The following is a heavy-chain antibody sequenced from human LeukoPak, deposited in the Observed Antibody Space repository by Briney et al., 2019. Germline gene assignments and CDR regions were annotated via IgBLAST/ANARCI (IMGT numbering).Heavy chain of an antibody. CDR3: AKFLIPSSSWYYFDY. D-gene: IGHD6-13*01. Sequence: PGGSLRLSCAASGFTFSSYGMHWVRQAPGKGLEWVAFIRYDGSNKYYVDSVKGRFTISRDNSKNTLYLQMNSLRAEDTAVYYCAKFLIPSSSWYYFDYWGQGTLVTVSS. CDR1: GFTFSSYG. J-gene: IGHJ4*02. CDR2: IRYDGSNK. V-gene: IGHV3-30*02.